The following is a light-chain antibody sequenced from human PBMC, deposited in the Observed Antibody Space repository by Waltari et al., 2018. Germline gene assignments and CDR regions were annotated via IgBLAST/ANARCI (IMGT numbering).Light chain of an antibody. V-gene: IGLV3-1*01. CDR3: QAWDNSLEV. Sequence: YALTQAPSVSVSPGQTAIITCSGHELGERYAAWYQQKAGQSPVLLIYQDNKRPSGIPERFSGSNSGNTATLTISGTQTMDEADYYCQAWDNSLEVFGPGTKVTVL. J-gene: IGLJ1*01. CDR2: QDN. CDR1: ELGERY.